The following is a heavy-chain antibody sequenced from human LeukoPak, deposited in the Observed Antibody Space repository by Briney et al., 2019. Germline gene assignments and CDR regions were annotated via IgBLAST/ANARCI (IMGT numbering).Heavy chain of an antibody. CDR3: ARAGSTSCYSSADY. D-gene: IGHD2-2*01. CDR1: GFTFSSYA. CDR2: ISYDGSNK. J-gene: IGHJ4*02. Sequence: GGSLRLSCAASGFTFSSYAMHWVRQAPGKGLEWVAVISYDGSNKYYADSVKGRFTVSRGNSKNTLYLQMNSLRAEDTAVYYCARAGSTSCYSSADYWGQGTLVTVSS. V-gene: IGHV3-30*04.